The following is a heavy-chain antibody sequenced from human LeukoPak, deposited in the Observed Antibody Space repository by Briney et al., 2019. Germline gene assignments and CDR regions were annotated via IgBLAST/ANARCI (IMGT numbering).Heavy chain of an antibody. CDR1: GFNFSDVW. J-gene: IGHJ4*02. CDR2: IKTKTDGRAT. Sequence: GGSLRLSCEASGFNFSDVWMNWVRQAPGKGLEWIGRIKTKTDGRATEYAAPAKGRFTISRDDSKSTVYLHMNSLKTEDTALYYCVTRITSTEEYWGQGTLVTVSS. V-gene: IGHV3-15*01. D-gene: IGHD3-16*01. CDR3: VTRITSTEEY.